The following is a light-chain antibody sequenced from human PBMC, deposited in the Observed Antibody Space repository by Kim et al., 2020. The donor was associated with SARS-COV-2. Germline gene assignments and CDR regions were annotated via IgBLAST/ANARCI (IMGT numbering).Light chain of an antibody. Sequence: SYELTQPPSVSVAPGETARLTCGGDNIGSTSVHWYRQMPGQAPVLVISYDRDRPAGISARYSGSNSGNTATLTISRVEAGDDGDYYCQVWDSSSDHVVFGGGTQLTVL. J-gene: IGLJ2*01. CDR3: QVWDSSSDHVV. V-gene: IGLV3-21*04. CDR1: NIGSTS. CDR2: YDR.